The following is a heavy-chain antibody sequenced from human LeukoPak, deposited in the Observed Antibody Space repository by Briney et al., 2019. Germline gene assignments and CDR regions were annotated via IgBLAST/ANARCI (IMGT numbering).Heavy chain of an antibody. V-gene: IGHV4-30-4*01. D-gene: IGHD2-2*01. Sequence: SETLSLTCTVSGGSISSGDYYWSWIRQPPGKGLEWIGYIYYSGSTYYNPSLKSPVTISVDTSKNQFSLKLSSVTAADTAVYYCASIYCSSTSCYGFDYWGQGTLVTVSS. CDR2: IYYSGST. CDR3: ASIYCSSTSCYGFDY. CDR1: GGSISSGDYY. J-gene: IGHJ4*02.